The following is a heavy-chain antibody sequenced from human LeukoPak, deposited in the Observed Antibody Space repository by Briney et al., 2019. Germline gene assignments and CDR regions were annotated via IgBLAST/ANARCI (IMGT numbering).Heavy chain of an antibody. CDR1: GFTFSSYS. CDR3: AKDVGKWESLHFFDY. J-gene: IGHJ4*02. D-gene: IGHD1-26*01. Sequence: PGGSLRLSCAASGFTFSSYSMNWVRQAPGKGLEWVSAISGSGGSTYYADSVKGRFTISRDNSKNTLYLQMNSLRAEDTAVYYCAKDVGKWESLHFFDYWGQGTLVTVSS. CDR2: ISGSGGST. V-gene: IGHV3-23*01.